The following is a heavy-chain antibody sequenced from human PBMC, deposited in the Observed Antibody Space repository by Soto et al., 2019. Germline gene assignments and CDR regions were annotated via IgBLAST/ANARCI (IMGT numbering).Heavy chain of an antibody. D-gene: IGHD6-6*01. CDR2: IYYSGST. CDR3: ASTRRNWFDP. CDR1: GGSISSGGYY. V-gene: IGHV4-31*03. Sequence: PSETLSLTRTVSGGSISSGGYYWSWIRQHPGKGLEWIGYIYYSGSTYYNPSLKSRVTISVDTSKNQFSLKLSSVTAADTAVYYCASTRRNWFDPWGQGTLVTVSS. J-gene: IGHJ5*02.